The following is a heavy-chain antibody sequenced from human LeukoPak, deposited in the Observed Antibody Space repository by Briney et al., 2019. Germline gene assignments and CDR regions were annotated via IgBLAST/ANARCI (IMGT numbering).Heavy chain of an antibody. J-gene: IGHJ4*02. CDR3: ATSKDF. CDR2: INLDGGDT. D-gene: IGHD3-3*01. CDR1: GFTISRYW. Sequence: GGSLRLSCAASGFTISRYWMHWVRQAPGKGLVWVSRINLDGGDTSYADSVKGRFTISRDNAKNTVYLQMNSLRAEDTAVYYCATSKDFWGQGTLVTVSS. V-gene: IGHV3-74*01.